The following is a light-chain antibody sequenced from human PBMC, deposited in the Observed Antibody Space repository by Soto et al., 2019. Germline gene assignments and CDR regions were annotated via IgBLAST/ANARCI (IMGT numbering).Light chain of an antibody. CDR3: SSYTSRSTPVV. J-gene: IGLJ2*01. CDR1: SSDVDDYKY. CDR2: EVR. Sequence: QSALTQPASVSGSPGQSITISCTGTSSDVDDYKYVAWYQQHPGKAPKLMIYEVRNRPSGVSNRFSGSKSGNTASLTISGLQAEDEADYYCSSYTSRSTPVVVGGGTQLTGL. V-gene: IGLV2-14*01.